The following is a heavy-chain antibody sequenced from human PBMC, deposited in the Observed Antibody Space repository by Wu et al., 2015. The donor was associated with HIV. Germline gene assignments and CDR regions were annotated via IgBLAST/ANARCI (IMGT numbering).Heavy chain of an antibody. V-gene: IGHV1-18*01. CDR2: ISAYNGNT. CDR3: SEWRWQQFGTT. CDR1: GYTFTNHD. Sequence: QLQLVQSGAEVKKPGASVKVSCKASGYTFTNHDIHWVRQAPGQGLEWIGWISAYNGNTNSAEKLQDRVTMTRDTFTSTAYMELRSLRSDDTAVYYCSEWRWQQFGTTWGQGTLVTVSS. J-gene: IGHJ4*02. D-gene: IGHD5-24*01.